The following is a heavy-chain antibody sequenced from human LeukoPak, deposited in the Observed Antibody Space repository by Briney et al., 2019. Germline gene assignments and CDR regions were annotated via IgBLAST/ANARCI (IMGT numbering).Heavy chain of an antibody. V-gene: IGHV1-18*01. D-gene: IGHD6-6*01. J-gene: IGHJ5*02. CDR2: ISAYNGNT. CDR3: ARDRGAARPDWFDP. Sequence: GSSVKVSCKASGYTFTSYGISWVRQAPGQGLEWMGWISAYNGNTNYAQKLQGRVTMTTDTSTSTAYMELRSLRSDDTAVYYCARDRGAARPDWFDPWGQGTLVTVSS. CDR1: GYTFTSYG.